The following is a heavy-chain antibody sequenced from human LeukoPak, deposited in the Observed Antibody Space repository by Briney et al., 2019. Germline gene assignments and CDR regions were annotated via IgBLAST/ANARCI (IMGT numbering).Heavy chain of an antibody. CDR1: GFTVSSNS. D-gene: IGHD4-17*01. Sequence: GSLRLSCTVSGFTVSSNSMSWVRQAPGKGLEWIGSMYHSGSAYYNPSLKSRVTISVDTSKNQFSLKLSSVTAADTAVYYCARLYHGDWGQGTLVTVSS. CDR2: MYHSGSA. J-gene: IGHJ4*02. V-gene: IGHV4-59*04. CDR3: ARLYHGD.